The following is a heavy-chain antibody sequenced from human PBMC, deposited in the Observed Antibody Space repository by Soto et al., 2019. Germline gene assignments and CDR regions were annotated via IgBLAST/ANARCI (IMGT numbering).Heavy chain of an antibody. Sequence: QVQLVQSGAEVKKPGASVKVSCKASGYTFTSYDINWVRQATGQGLEWMGWMNPNSGNTGYAQKFQGRVTMTRNTSISTVYMEVSSLRSEGTAVYYCARAAFDSSGYYYWFDPWGQGTLVTVSS. CDR1: GYTFTSYD. CDR3: ARAAFDSSGYYYWFDP. J-gene: IGHJ5*02. V-gene: IGHV1-8*01. CDR2: MNPNSGNT. D-gene: IGHD3-22*01.